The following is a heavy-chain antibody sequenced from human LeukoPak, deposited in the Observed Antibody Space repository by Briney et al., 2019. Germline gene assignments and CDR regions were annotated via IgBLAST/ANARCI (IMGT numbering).Heavy chain of an antibody. D-gene: IGHD6-6*01. CDR1: GFTFSSYA. CDR2: ISGSGGST. CDR3: ATFPRIAARHLYYFDY. Sequence: GGSLRLSCAASGFTFSSYAMSWVRQAPGKGLEWVSAISGSGGSTYYADSVKGRFTISRDNSKNTLYLQMNSLRAEDTAVYYCATFPRIAARHLYYFDYWGQGTLVTVSS. J-gene: IGHJ4*02. V-gene: IGHV3-23*01.